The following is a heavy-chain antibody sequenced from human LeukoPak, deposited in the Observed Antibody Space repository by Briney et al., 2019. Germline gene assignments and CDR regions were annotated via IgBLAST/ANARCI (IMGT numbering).Heavy chain of an antibody. Sequence: SETLSLTCTVSGGSISSYYWSWIRQPPGKGLEWIGYIYYSGSTNYNPSLKSRVTISVDTSKNQFSLKLSSVTAADTAVYYCARDKAAAGQFDYWGQGTLVTVSS. CDR3: ARDKAAAGQFDY. CDR2: IYYSGST. J-gene: IGHJ4*02. D-gene: IGHD6-13*01. CDR1: GGSISSYY. V-gene: IGHV4-59*01.